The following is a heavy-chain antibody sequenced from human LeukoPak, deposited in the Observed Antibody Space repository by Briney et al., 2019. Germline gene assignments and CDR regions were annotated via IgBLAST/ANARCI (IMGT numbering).Heavy chain of an antibody. CDR3: ARDPRTTKNAFDI. CDR2: INPNSGGT. CDR1: GYTFTGYY. Sequence: ASVKVSCKASGYTFTGYYMHWMRQAPGQGFEWMGWINPNSGGTNYAQKFQGRVTITRDTSISTAYMELSSLRSDDTAVYYCARDPRTTKNAFDIWGQGTMVTVSS. D-gene: IGHD4-11*01. V-gene: IGHV1-2*02. J-gene: IGHJ3*02.